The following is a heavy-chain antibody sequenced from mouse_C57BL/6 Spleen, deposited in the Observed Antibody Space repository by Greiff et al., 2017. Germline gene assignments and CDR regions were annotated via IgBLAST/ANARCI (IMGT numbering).Heavy chain of an antibody. J-gene: IGHJ3*01. CDR3: ARDSDGLFAY. Sequence: VQLKESGGGLVKPGGSLKLSCAASGFTFSSYAMSWVRQTPEKRLEWVATISDGGSYTYYPDNVKGRFTISRDNAKNNLYLQMSHLKSEDTAMYYCARDSDGLFAYWGQVTLVTVSA. CDR1: GFTFSSYA. V-gene: IGHV5-4*01. D-gene: IGHD1-1*01. CDR2: ISDGGSYT.